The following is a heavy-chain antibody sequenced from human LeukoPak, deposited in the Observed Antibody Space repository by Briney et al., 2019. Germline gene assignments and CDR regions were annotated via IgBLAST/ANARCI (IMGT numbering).Heavy chain of an antibody. CDR3: TRENHYVFDL. Sequence: GGSLRLSCAASGFTFSSYWMSWVRQAPGRGLEWVATINDDGSGTYYVDPVRGRFTISRDNAKNSLFLQMSSLRAEDTAVYYCTRENHYVFDLWGQGTLVTVSS. V-gene: IGHV3-7*04. CDR1: GFTFSSYW. J-gene: IGHJ4*02. D-gene: IGHD3-10*02. CDR2: INDDGSGT.